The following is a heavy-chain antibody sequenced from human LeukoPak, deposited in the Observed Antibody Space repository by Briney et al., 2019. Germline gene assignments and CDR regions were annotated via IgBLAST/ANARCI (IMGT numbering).Heavy chain of an antibody. CDR1: GYSFTSYW. V-gene: IGHV5-51*01. D-gene: IGHD3-22*01. J-gene: IGHJ4*02. CDR3: ARHVRYYDSSGYIPMVDY. CDR2: IYPGDSDT. Sequence: GESLKISCKGSGYSFTSYWIGWVRQMPGKGLEWMGIIYPGDSDTRYSPSFQGQVTISADKSISTVYLQWSSLKASDTAMHYCARHVRYYDSSGYIPMVDYWGQGTLVTVSS.